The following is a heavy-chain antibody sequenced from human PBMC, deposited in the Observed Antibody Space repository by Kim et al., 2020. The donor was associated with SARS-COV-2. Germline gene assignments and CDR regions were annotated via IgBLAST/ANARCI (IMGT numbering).Heavy chain of an antibody. CDR2: IWYDGSNK. V-gene: IGHV3-33*06. Sequence: GGSLRLSCAASGFTFSSYAMHWVRQAPGKGLEWVAVIWYDGSNKYYADSVKGRFTISRDNSKNTLYLQMNSLRAEDTAVYYCAKPRVSGDYIHYGMDVWGQGTTVTVSS. CDR3: AKPRVSGDYIHYGMDV. J-gene: IGHJ6*02. D-gene: IGHD4-17*01. CDR1: GFTFSSYA.